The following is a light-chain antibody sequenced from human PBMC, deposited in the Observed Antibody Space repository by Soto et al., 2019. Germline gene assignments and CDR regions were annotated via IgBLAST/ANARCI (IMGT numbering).Light chain of an antibody. CDR2: AAS. CDR1: QSISSY. V-gene: IGKV1-39*01. CDR3: QQSYSTPWT. J-gene: IGKJ1*01. Sequence: DIQMTQSPSSLSASVGDRVTITCRASQSISSYLNWYQQKPGKAPKLLIYAASSLQSGVPSRFSGSGSGIDFTLTISSLQPEDFATYYCQQSYSTPWTFGQETKVEIK.